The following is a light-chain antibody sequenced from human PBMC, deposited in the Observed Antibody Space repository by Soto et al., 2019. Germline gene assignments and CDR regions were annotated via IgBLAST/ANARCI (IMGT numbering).Light chain of an antibody. CDR3: VLHMGSGIWV. V-gene: IGLV8-61*01. Sequence: QAVVTQEPSFSVSPGGTVTLTCGLRSGSVSTNYYPSWFQQTPGQAPRTLIYSTNTRSSGVPDRFSGSILGNKAALTITGAQADDESNYYCVLHMGSGIWVFGGGTKLTVL. CDR2: STN. J-gene: IGLJ3*02. CDR1: SGSVSTNYY.